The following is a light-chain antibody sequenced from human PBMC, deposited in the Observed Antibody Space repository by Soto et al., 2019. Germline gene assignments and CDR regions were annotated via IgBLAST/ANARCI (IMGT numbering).Light chain of an antibody. Sequence: QSALTQSPSASGSPGQSVTISCTGTSSDIGGYNSVSWYQQHPGKAPKVMIYDVTKRPSGVPDRFSGSKSGNTASLTVSALQAEDEADYYCSSYTGSSTLLFGGGTKLTVL. V-gene: IGLV2-8*01. CDR1: SSDIGGYNS. CDR3: SSYTGSSTLL. CDR2: DVT. J-gene: IGLJ2*01.